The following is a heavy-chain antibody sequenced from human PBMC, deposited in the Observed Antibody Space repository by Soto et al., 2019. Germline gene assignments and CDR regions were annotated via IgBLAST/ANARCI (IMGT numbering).Heavy chain of an antibody. D-gene: IGHD1-26*01. CDR1: GYSFTSYW. CDR3: SRGALSASYDSDMDV. J-gene: IGHJ6*03. Sequence: GESLKISCKGSGYSFTSYWIGWVRQMPGKGLEWMGIIYPGDSDTRYSPSFQGQVTIPADKSISTTYLLWSSLKASDTAMYYCSRGALSASYDSDMDVWGKGTTVTVSS. V-gene: IGHV5-51*01. CDR2: IYPGDSDT.